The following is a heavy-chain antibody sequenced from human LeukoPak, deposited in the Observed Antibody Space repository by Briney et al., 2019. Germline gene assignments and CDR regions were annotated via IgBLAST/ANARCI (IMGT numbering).Heavy chain of an antibody. CDR1: GGSISSSSYY. D-gene: IGHD3-22*01. Sequence: SETLSLTCTVSGGSISSSSYYWGWNRQPPGKGLEWIGSIYYSGSTYYNPSLKSRVTISVDTSKNQFSLKLSSVTAADTAVYYCARGYYDSSGYYYGYFQHWGQGTLVTVSS. CDR3: ARGYYDSSGYYYGYFQH. J-gene: IGHJ1*01. CDR2: IYYSGST. V-gene: IGHV4-39*01.